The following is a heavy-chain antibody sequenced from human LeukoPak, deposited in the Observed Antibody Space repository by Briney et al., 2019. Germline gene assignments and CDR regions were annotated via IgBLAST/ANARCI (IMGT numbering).Heavy chain of an antibody. CDR2: IYRDGSTT. D-gene: IGHD4/OR15-4a*01. J-gene: IGHJ4*02. Sequence: GGSLRLSCAASGFGFSRYWMHWVRQAPGTGLKWVSRIYRDGSTTDYADSVKGRFSISRDNSKNTLYLDMNSLRAEDTAVYYCARRAGAYSHPYDYWGQGTLVTVSS. V-gene: IGHV3-74*01. CDR1: GFGFSRYW. CDR3: ARRAGAYSHPYDY.